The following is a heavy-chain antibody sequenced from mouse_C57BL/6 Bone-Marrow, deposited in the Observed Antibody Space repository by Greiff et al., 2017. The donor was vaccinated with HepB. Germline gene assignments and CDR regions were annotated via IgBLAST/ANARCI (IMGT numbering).Heavy chain of an antibody. D-gene: IGHD2-4*01. J-gene: IGHJ3*01. CDR3: ARHGGLRRRVAY. Sequence: EVKLVESGGDLVKPGGSLKLSCAASGFTFSSYGMSWVRQTPDKRLEWVATISSGGSYTYYPDSVKGRFTISRDNAKNTQYLQMSSLKSEDTAMYYDARHGGLRRRVAYWGQGTLVTVSA. CDR1: GFTFSSYG. V-gene: IGHV5-6*01. CDR2: ISSGGSYT.